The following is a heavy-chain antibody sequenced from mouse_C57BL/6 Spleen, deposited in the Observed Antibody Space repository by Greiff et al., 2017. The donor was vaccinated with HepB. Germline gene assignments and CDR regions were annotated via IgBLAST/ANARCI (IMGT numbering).Heavy chain of an antibody. D-gene: IGHD1-1*01. J-gene: IGHJ4*01. CDR2: IDPSDSET. CDR1: GYTFTSYW. Sequence: QVQLQQPGAELVRPGSSVKLSCKASGYTFTSYWMHWVKQRPIQGLEWIGNIDPSDSETHYTQKFKDKATLTVDKSSSTAYMQLSSLTSEDSAVYYCARDRMYGSRGDYAMDYWGQGTSVTVSS. CDR3: ARDRMYGSRGDYAMDY. V-gene: IGHV1-52*01.